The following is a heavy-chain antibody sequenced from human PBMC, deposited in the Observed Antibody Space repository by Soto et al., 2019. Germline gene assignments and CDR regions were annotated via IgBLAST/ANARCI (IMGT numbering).Heavy chain of an antibody. V-gene: IGHV1-18*01. J-gene: IGHJ6*03. CDR1: GYTFTSYG. CDR3: ARGGGIDSSSWYSFHYYYYMDV. Sequence: ASVKVSCKASGYTFTSYGISWVRQAPGQGLEWMGWISAYNGNTNYAQKLQGRVTMTTDTSTSTAYMELRSLRSDDTAVYYCARGGGIDSSSWYSFHYYYYMDVWGKGTTVTVSS. CDR2: ISAYNGNT. D-gene: IGHD6-13*01.